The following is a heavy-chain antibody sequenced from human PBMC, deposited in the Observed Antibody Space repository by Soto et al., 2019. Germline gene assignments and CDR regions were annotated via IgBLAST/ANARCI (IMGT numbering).Heavy chain of an antibody. V-gene: IGHV1-2*02. D-gene: IGHD1-7*01. CDR3: ARVIYNSNYSPLDY. J-gene: IGHJ4*02. CDR1: GYTFTGYY. Sequence: ASVKVSCKASGYTFTGYYMHWVRQAPGQGLEWMGWINPNSGGTNYAQKFQGRVTMTRNTSISTAYMELSRLRSDDTAVYYCARVIYNSNYSPLDYWGQGTLVTVSS. CDR2: INPNSGGT.